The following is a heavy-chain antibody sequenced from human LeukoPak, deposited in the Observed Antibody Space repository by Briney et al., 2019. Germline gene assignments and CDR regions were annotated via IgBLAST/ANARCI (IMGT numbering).Heavy chain of an antibody. CDR1: GFTFSSYG. V-gene: IGHV3-30*03. CDR2: ISYDGSNK. CDR3: ARDLTNYYDSSAFDY. Sequence: PGGSLRLSCAASGFTFSSYGMHWVRQAPGKELEWVAVISYDGSNKYYADSVKGRFTISRDNSKNTLYLQMNSLRAGDTAVYYCARDLTNYYDSSAFDYWGQGTLVTVSS. D-gene: IGHD3-22*01. J-gene: IGHJ4*02.